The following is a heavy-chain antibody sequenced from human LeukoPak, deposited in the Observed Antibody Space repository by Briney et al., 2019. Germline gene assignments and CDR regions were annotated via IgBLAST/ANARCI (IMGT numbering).Heavy chain of an antibody. V-gene: IGHV5-51*01. D-gene: IGHD3-10*01. CDR3: AGWGGGRFGELLALLDY. CDR2: IYPDESNI. J-gene: IGHJ4*02. CDR1: GYPFSNYW. Sequence: GESLKISCMGSGYPFSNYWIGWVRQMPGKGLEWMGIIYPDESNIRYSPSFQGQVTISADKSISTAYLQWSSLKASNTAMYYCAGWGGGRFGELLALLDYWGQGTLVTVSS.